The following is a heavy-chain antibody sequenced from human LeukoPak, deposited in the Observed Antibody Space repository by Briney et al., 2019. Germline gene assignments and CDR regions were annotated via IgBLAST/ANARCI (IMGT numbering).Heavy chain of an antibody. CDR1: GYTFTSYG. CDR2: ISAYNGNT. Sequence: ASVKVSCKASGYTFTSYGISWVRQAPGQGLEWMGWISAYNGNTNYAQKLQDRVTMTTDTSTSTAYMELRSLRSDDTAVYYCAYSYSVGGDYYYGMDVWGQGTTVTVSS. J-gene: IGHJ6*02. V-gene: IGHV1-18*01. D-gene: IGHD2-15*01. CDR3: AYSYSVGGDYYYGMDV.